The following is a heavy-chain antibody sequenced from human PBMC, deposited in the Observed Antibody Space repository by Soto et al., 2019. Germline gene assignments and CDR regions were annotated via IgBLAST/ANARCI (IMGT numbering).Heavy chain of an antibody. J-gene: IGHJ6*02. CDR3: ARESLEMATITGAYHQYYNGMDF. CDR2: IIPIFGTA. Sequence: SVKVSCKASGGTFSSYAISWVRQAPGQGLEWMGGIIPIFGTASYAQKFQGRVTITTDTSTSTVYMELSSLRSEDTAVYYCARESLEMATITGAYHQYYNGMDFRGQGTTVTLSS. V-gene: IGHV1-69*05. D-gene: IGHD5-12*01. CDR1: GGTFSSYA.